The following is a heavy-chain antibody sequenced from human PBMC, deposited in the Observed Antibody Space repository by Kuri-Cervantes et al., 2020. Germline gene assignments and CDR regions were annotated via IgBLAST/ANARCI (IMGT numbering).Heavy chain of an antibody. CDR2: ISWNSGSI. CDR1: GFTFDGYA. V-gene: IGHV3-9*01. CDR3: ARDLGLDYGVNDY. Sequence: SLRLSCAASGFTFDGYAMHWVRQAPGKGLEWVSGISWNSGSIGYADSVKGRFTSSRDNSKNTLYLQMNSLRAADTAVYYCARDLGLDYGVNDYWGQGTLVTVSS. J-gene: IGHJ4*02. D-gene: IGHD4-17*01.